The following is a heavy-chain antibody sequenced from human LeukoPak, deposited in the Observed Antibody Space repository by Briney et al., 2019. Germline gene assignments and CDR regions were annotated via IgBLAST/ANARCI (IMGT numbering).Heavy chain of an antibody. CDR3: AKVSITALDY. CDR1: GFTFSSYW. J-gene: IGHJ4*02. V-gene: IGHV3-30*02. D-gene: IGHD1-20*01. Sequence: QPGGSLRLSCAASGFTFSSYWMSWVRQAPGKGLEWVAFIRHDGSYKYYADSVKGRFTISRDDSKNTLYLQMNSLRAEDTAMYYCAKVSITALDYWGQGTLVTVSS. CDR2: IRHDGSYK.